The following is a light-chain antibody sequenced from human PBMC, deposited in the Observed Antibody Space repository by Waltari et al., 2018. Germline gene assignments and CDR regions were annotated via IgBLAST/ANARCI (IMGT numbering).Light chain of an antibody. Sequence: SSELTQDPAVSVALGKTVRITCQGDRLRRYYENWYQQKPGQAPVRVLYGKNNRPSGIPNRFSGSSSGDTASLTITGAQAEDEAAYYCNSRDSSGLVVFGGGTKLTVL. CDR1: RLRRYY. CDR3: NSRDSSGLVV. J-gene: IGLJ2*01. CDR2: GKN. V-gene: IGLV3-19*01.